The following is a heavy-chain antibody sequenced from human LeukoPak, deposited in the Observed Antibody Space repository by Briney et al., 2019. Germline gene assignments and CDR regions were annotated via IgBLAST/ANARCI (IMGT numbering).Heavy chain of an antibody. V-gene: IGHV5-51*01. D-gene: IGHD1-7*01. J-gene: IGHJ4*02. CDR3: VRHPAGPRTFVY. Sequence: GAPRQISCKASGSPFTTYWIGWVRRVSARGLQGMGVIYPADYTTIYSPAVEGQVTISDDKSINTAYLQWTSLMGSDTAMYYCVRHPAGPRTFVYWGQGAGVTVSS. CDR1: GSPFTTYW. CDR2: IYPADYTT.